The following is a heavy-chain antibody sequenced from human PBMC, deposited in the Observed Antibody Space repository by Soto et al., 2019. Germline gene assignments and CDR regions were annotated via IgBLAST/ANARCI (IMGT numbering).Heavy chain of an antibody. Sequence: PGGSLRLSCAASGFTFSDYYMSWIRQTPGKGLEWLSYISPTSADTGYADSVKGRCTISRDNTDRSLYLQMNGLRVEDTAVYYCTRYTRVPDHWGQGTLVTVSS. V-gene: IGHV3-11*06. CDR2: ISPTSADT. CDR3: TRYTRVPDH. J-gene: IGHJ5*02. CDR1: GFTFSDYY. D-gene: IGHD1-1*01.